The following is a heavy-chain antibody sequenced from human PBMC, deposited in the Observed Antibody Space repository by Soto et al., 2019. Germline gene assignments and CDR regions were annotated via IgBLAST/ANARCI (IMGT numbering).Heavy chain of an antibody. CDR3: AKDGGDFYVNWFDP. Sequence: GGSLRLSCAASGFTFSSYAMSWVRQAPGKGLEWVSAISGSGGSTYYADSVKGRFTISRDNSRNTLYLQMNSLRAEDTAVYYCAKDGGDFYVNWFDPWGQGTLVTVSS. CDR2: ISGSGGST. CDR1: GFTFSSYA. J-gene: IGHJ5*02. V-gene: IGHV3-23*01. D-gene: IGHD2-21*02.